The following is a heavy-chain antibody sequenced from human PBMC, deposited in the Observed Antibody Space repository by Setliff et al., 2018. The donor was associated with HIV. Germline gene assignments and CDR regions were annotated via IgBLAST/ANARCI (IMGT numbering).Heavy chain of an antibody. CDR1: GGTFSSYA. CDR2: IIPIFGTA. J-gene: IGHJ4*02. Sequence: SVKVSCKAAGGTFSSYAISWVRQAPGQGLEWMGGIIPIFGTANYAQKFQGRVTITTDESTSTAYMELSSLRSEDTAVYYCARPLSYNWNFLPYFDYWGQGTLVTVSS. D-gene: IGHD1-7*01. V-gene: IGHV1-69*05. CDR3: ARPLSYNWNFLPYFDY.